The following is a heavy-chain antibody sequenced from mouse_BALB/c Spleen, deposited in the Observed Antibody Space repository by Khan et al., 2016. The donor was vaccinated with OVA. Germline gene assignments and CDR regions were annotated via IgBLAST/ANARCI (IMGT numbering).Heavy chain of an antibody. Sequence: QVQLQQSGPGLVAPSQSLSITCTVSGFSLTTYGVNWVRQPPGKGLEWLGVIWGDGSTNYHSALISRLSISKDDSKSQVFLKLNSLQTDDTATYYCAKSKVWYFDVWGAGTTVTVSS. CDR2: IWGDGST. CDR1: GFSLTTYG. V-gene: IGHV2-3*01. J-gene: IGHJ1*01. CDR3: AKSKVWYFDV.